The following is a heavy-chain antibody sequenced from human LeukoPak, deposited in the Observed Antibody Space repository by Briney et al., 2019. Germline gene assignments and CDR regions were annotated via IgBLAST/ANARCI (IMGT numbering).Heavy chain of an antibody. CDR3: ARGPPTGPYDHGSYYSFDY. V-gene: IGHV1-18*01. D-gene: IGHD1-26*01. CDR1: GYTFTSYG. CDR2: ISAYNGNT. Sequence: ASVKVSCKASGYTFTSYGISWVRQAPGQGLEWMGWISAYNGNTNYAQKLQGRVTMTTDTSTSTAYMELRSLRSDDTAVYYCARGPPTGPYDHGSYYSFDYWGQGTLVTVSS. J-gene: IGHJ4*02.